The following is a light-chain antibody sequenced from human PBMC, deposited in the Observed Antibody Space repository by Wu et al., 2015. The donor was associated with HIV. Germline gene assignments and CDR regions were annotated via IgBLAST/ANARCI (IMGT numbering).Light chain of an antibody. CDR2: GAS. J-gene: IGKJ4*01. V-gene: IGKV3-15*01. CDR3: QQYNKWPLN. CDR1: QSVGGL. Sequence: EIVMTQSPVILSVSLGERATLSCRASQSVGGLVAWYQQKPGQAPSLLIYGASTRATGIPARFSGSGSGTEFTLTINSMQSEDFAVYYCQQYNKWPLNFGGGTKVEIK.